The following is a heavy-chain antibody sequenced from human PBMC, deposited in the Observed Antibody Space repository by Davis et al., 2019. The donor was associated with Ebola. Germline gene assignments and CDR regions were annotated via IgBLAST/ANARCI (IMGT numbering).Heavy chain of an antibody. V-gene: IGHV4-39*01. Sequence: MPGGSLRLSCTVSGGSISSSSYYWGWIRQPPGKGLEWIGSIYYSGSTYYNPSLKSRVTISVDTSKNQFSLKLSSVTAADTAVYYCASGGGVDYWGQGTLVTVSS. CDR2: IYYSGST. J-gene: IGHJ4*02. CDR1: GGSISSSSYY. D-gene: IGHD3-10*01. CDR3: ASGGGVDY.